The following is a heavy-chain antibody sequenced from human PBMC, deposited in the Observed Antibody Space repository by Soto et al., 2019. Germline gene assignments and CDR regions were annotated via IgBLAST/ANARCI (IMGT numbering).Heavy chain of an antibody. D-gene: IGHD3-9*01. CDR3: AREHYDILTGYYRWFDP. CDR1: GYTFTSYG. V-gene: IGHV1-18*01. CDR2: ISAYNGNT. Sequence: ASVKVSCKASGYTFTSYGISWVRQAPGQGFEWMGWISAYNGNTNYAQKLQGRVTMTTDTSTSTAYMKLRSLRSDDTAVYYCAREHYDILTGYYRWFDPWGHGTLVTVSS. J-gene: IGHJ5*02.